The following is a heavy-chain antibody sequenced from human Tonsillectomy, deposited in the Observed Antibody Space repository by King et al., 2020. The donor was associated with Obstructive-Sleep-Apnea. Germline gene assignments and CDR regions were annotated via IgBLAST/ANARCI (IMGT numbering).Heavy chain of an antibody. CDR3: AKGMRWLHFASLSE. CDR2: ISYDGSNK. Sequence: VQLVESGGGVVQPGRSLRLSCAASGFTFSNYGMHWVRQAPGKGLEWVAVISYDGSNKYYADSVKGRFTISRDNSKNTLYLQMNSLRAEATAVYYCAKGMRWLHFASLSEWGQGTLVTVSS. J-gene: IGHJ4*02. V-gene: IGHV3-30*18. CDR1: GFTFSNYG. D-gene: IGHD5-24*01.